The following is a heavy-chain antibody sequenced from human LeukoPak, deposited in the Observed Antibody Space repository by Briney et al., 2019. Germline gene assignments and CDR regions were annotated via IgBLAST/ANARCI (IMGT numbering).Heavy chain of an antibody. V-gene: IGHV4-38-2*02. CDR2: IYHSGRT. J-gene: IGHJ4*02. CDR1: GYSISSGYY. D-gene: IGHD2-15*01. Sequence: SETLSLTCTVSGYSISSGYYWGWIRPPPGKGLEWIGSIYHSGRTFYNPSLKSRVTISVDTSKNQFSLKLTSVTAADTAVYYCARGGGEFNNWGQGTLVTVSS. CDR3: ARGGGEFNN.